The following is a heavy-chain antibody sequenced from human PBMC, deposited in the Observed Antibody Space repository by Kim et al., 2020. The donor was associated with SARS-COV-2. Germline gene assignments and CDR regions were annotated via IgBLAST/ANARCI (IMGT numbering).Heavy chain of an antibody. CDR2: IDPSDSYT. J-gene: IGHJ6*02. CDR1: GYSFTSYW. V-gene: IGHV5-10-1*01. D-gene: IGHD3-22*01. Sequence: GESLKISCKGSGYSFTSYWISWVRQMPGKGLEWMGRIDPSDSYTNYSPSFQGHVTISADKSISTAYLQWSSLKASDTAMYYCATLHHQADYYRHHYYYYYGMDVWGQGTTVTVSS. CDR3: ATLHHQADYYRHHYYYYYGMDV.